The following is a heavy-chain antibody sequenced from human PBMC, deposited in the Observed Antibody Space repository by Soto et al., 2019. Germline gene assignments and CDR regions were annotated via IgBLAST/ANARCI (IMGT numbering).Heavy chain of an antibody. J-gene: IGHJ5*02. Sequence: SETLSLTCSVLDDSISDSRYYWGWIRQSPEKGLEWIGSISHDGHAYYNPPLKSRVTLFADTSRNQFSLKMKSVTVADTALYFWARQVYGDYLGGHWFDPWGQGASGTVSS. V-gene: IGHV4-39*01. CDR3: ARQVYGDYLGGHWFDP. CDR2: ISHDGHA. D-gene: IGHD4-17*01. CDR1: DDSISDSRYY.